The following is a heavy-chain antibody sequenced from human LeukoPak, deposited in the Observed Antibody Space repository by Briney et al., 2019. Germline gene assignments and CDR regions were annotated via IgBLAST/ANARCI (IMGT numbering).Heavy chain of an antibody. CDR2: INHSGST. D-gene: IGHD6-25*01. V-gene: IGHV4-34*01. CDR3: ARPYNSGKYFDY. CDR1: GGSFSGYY. Sequence: SETLSLTCAVYGGSFSGYYWSWIRQPPGKGLEWIGEINHSGSTNYNPSLKSRVTISVDTSKNQLSLKLSSVTAADTAVYYCARPYNSGKYFDYWGQGTLVTVSS. J-gene: IGHJ4*02.